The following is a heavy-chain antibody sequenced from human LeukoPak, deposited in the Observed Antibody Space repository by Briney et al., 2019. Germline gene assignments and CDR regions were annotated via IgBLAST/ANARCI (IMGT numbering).Heavy chain of an antibody. CDR1: GGPISSYY. J-gene: IGHJ3*02. CDR2: ISYIGST. V-gene: IGHV4-59*01. D-gene: IGHD1-1*01. CDR3: AGDQLALNAFDI. Sequence: SETLSLTCTVSGGPISSYYWSWIRQPPGKGLEWIGYISYIGSTNYSPSLKSRVTISVDTSKNQFSLRLSSVTAADTAIYYCAGDQLALNAFDIWGQGTMVTVSS.